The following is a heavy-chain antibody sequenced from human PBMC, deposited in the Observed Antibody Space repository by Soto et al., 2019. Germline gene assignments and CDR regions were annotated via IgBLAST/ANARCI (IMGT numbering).Heavy chain of an antibody. CDR3: ATQMTTSQDAFDI. V-gene: IGHV5-51*01. D-gene: IGHD4-4*01. CDR1: GYVFTAYW. Sequence: PGESLKISCKTSGYVFTAYWIGWVRQMPGKDLEWMGIIYPGGDSDTRYSQSSQGQVTISADKSITTAYLQWNSLKASDTAMYYCATQMTTSQDAFDIWGQGTMVTVSS. J-gene: IGHJ3*02. CDR2: IYPGGDSDT.